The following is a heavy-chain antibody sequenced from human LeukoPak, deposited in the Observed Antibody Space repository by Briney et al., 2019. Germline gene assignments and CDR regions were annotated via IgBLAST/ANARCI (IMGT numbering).Heavy chain of an antibody. V-gene: IGHV3-23*01. CDR3: AAYEQYEYFQH. CDR2: ISGTGGST. D-gene: IGHD5-12*01. CDR1: GFTFSSYA. Sequence: PGGSLRLSCGASGFTFSSYAISRGRHGPGEGLGWVSAISGTGGSTYYTDSVKHRFPISRYNTENTLYLQMNSLSAEDRAVYYCAAYEQYEYFQHWGQGTLVTVSS. J-gene: IGHJ1*01.